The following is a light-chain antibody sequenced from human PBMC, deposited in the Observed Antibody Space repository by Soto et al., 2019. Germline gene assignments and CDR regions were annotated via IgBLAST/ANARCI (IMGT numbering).Light chain of an antibody. J-gene: IGKJ2*01. CDR2: LGS. CDR1: QTLLHSNGYTY. V-gene: IGKV2-28*01. CDR3: MQCPQPTYT. Sequence: IALTQSPLSLSVTPGEPASISCRSSQTLLHSNGYTYLNWYLKKPGQSPQLLIYLGSNRASGVPDRFSGGGSGTDFTLKINRVQAEYVGVFCCMQCPQPTYTLGYRTK.